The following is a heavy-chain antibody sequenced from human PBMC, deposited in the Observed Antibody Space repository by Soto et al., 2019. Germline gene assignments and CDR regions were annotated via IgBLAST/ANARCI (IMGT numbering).Heavy chain of an antibody. Sequence: QITLKESGPTLVKPTQTLTLTCTFSGFSLSTSGVGVGWIRQPPGKALEWLALIYWDDDKRYSPSLKSRLTITKDTSKNQVVLTIANMDAVDTATYYCADIRYYDILTGPPPLDYWGQGTLVTVSS. CDR1: GFSLSTSGVG. CDR3: ADIRYYDILTGPPPLDY. V-gene: IGHV2-5*02. D-gene: IGHD3-9*01. CDR2: IYWDDDK. J-gene: IGHJ4*02.